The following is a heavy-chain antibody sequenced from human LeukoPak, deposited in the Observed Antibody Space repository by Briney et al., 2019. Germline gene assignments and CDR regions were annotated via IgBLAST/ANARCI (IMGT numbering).Heavy chain of an antibody. V-gene: IGHV3-21*01. CDR2: ISSSSSYI. Sequence: PGGSLRLSCAASGFTFSSYAMNWVRQAPGKGLEWVSSISSSSSYIYYADSVKGRFTISRDNAKNSLYLQMNSLRAEDTAVYYCARDRQNYGSGSYYYYWGQGTLVTVSS. CDR1: GFTFSSYA. J-gene: IGHJ4*02. CDR3: ARDRQNYGSGSYYYY. D-gene: IGHD3-10*01.